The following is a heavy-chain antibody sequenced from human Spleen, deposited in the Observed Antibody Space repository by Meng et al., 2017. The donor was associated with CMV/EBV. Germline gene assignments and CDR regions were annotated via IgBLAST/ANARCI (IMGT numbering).Heavy chain of an antibody. CDR2: IWYDGSNK. CDR3: AKRGIFGVYIMDV. V-gene: IGHV3-33*06. Sequence: GESLKISCAASGFTFSSYGMHWVRQAPGKGLEWVAVIWYDGSNKYYGDSVKGRFTISRDNSKNTVYLQMTRLRAEDTAVYYCAKRGIFGVYIMDVWGRGTTVTVSS. J-gene: IGHJ6*02. D-gene: IGHD3-3*01. CDR1: GFTFSSYG.